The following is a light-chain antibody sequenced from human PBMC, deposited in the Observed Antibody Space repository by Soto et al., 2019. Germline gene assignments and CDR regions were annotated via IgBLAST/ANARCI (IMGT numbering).Light chain of an antibody. Sequence: DIQMTQYPTSLSASVGDRVTITCRASQGIRNYVASYQQIPGKAPKLLIYAASTLQSGVPSRFSGSGSGTDFTLTINGLQPEDVATYSCQKYSSVPVFGPGTKVEIK. J-gene: IGKJ3*01. CDR2: AAS. V-gene: IGKV1-27*01. CDR1: QGIRNY. CDR3: QKYSSVPV.